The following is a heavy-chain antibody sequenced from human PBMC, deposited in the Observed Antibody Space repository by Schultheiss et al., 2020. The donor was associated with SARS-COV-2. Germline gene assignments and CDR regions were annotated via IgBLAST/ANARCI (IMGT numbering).Heavy chain of an antibody. D-gene: IGHD2-21*02. J-gene: IGHJ5*02. CDR1: GFTFSSYG. CDR2: ISSSSSYI. V-gene: IGHV3-21*01. Sequence: GGSLRLSCAASGFTFSSYGMHWVRQAPGKGLEWVSSISSSSSYIYYADSVKGRFTISRDNAKNSLYLQMNSLRAEDTAVYYCARDLLPHIVVVTPGWFDPWGQGTLVTVSS. CDR3: ARDLLPHIVVVTPGWFDP.